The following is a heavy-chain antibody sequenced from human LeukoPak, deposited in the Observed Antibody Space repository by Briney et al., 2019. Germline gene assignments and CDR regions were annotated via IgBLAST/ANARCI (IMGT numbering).Heavy chain of an antibody. D-gene: IGHD3-10*01. CDR3: ARGTYYYASGRRIGINWFDP. CDR2: INHSGNT. Sequence: SETLSLTCAVYGGSLSGYFWTWIRQPPGKGLEWIGEINHSGNTNYNPSLKSRVIISVDMSKNQFSLKLSSVTAADTAVYYCARGTYYYASGRRIGINWFDPWGQGTLVTVSS. V-gene: IGHV4-34*01. J-gene: IGHJ5*02. CDR1: GGSLSGYF.